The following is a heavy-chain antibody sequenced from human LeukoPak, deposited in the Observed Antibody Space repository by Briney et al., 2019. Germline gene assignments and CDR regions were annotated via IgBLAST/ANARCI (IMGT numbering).Heavy chain of an antibody. CDR3: HIFPGR. D-gene: IGHD3-9*01. V-gene: IGHV3-15*05. Sequence: GGSLRLPCAASGFSVINAWMSWVRQAPGQGLEWVGRIKSRADGGTTGYAAPVEGRFSISRDDSENTLYLQMNSLQIDDTAVYYCHIFPGRWGQGTLVTVSS. CDR2: IKSRADGGTT. CDR1: GFSVINAW. J-gene: IGHJ4*02.